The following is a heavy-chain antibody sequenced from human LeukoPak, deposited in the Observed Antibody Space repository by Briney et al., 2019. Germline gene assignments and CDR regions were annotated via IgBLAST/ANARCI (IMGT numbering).Heavy chain of an antibody. D-gene: IGHD5-12*01. Sequence: PGGSLRLSCAASGFTFSSYSMNWVRQAPGKGLEWVSYISSSSSTIYYADSVKGRFTISRDNAKNSLYLQMNSLRAEDTAVYYCASLGIYWRGNWFDPWGQGTLVTVSS. CDR3: ASLGIYWRGNWFDP. V-gene: IGHV3-48*01. CDR1: GFTFSSYS. J-gene: IGHJ5*02. CDR2: ISSSSSTI.